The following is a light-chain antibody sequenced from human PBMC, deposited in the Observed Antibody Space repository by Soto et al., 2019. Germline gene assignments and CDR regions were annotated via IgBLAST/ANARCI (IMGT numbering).Light chain of an antibody. CDR3: SSYTSSSTLYV. Sequence: QSVLTQPASVSGSPGQSITISCTGTISDVGGYNYVSWYQQHPGKAPKLMIYDVSNRPSGVSNRFSGSKSGNTASLTISGLQAEDEADYYCSSYTSSSTLYVFETGTKVTVL. CDR1: ISDVGGYNY. CDR2: DVS. J-gene: IGLJ1*01. V-gene: IGLV2-14*01.